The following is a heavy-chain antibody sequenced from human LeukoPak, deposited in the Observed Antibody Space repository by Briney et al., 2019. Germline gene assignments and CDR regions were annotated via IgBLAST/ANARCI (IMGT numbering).Heavy chain of an antibody. CDR3: ARVTCGGDCRGHYYDYYMDV. J-gene: IGHJ6*03. CDR1: GFTFSSYG. CDR2: IKQDGSEK. D-gene: IGHD2-21*02. V-gene: IGHV3-7*03. Sequence: TGGSLRLSCAASGFTFSSYGMHWVRQAPGKGLEWVANIKQDGSEKYYVDSVKGRFTISRDNAKNSLYLQMNSLRAEDTAVYYCARVTCGGDCRGHYYDYYMDVWGKGTTVTISS.